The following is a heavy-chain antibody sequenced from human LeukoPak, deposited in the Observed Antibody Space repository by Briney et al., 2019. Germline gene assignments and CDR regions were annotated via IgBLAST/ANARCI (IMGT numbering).Heavy chain of an antibody. J-gene: IGHJ4*02. CDR2: IYYSGST. Sequence: SETLSLTCTVSGGSISSYYWSWIRQPPGKGLEWIGYIYYSGSTNYNPSLKSRVTISVDTSKNQFSLKLSSVTAADTAVHYCARVGYDFWSGYDYWGQGTLVTVSS. CDR3: ARVGYDFWSGYDY. CDR1: GGSISSYY. D-gene: IGHD3-3*01. V-gene: IGHV4-59*01.